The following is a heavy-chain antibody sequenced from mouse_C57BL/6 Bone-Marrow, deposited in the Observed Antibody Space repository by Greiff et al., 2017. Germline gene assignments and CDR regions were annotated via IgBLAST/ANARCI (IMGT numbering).Heavy chain of an antibody. D-gene: IGHD1-1*01. CDR1: GYTFTDYE. Sequence: QVQLQQSGAELVRPGASVTLSCKASGYTFTDYEMHWVKQTPVHGLEWIGAIDPETGGTAYNQKFKGKAILTADKSSSTAYMELRSLTSEDSAVYYCTRGGDITTVVADYGGKGTTLPVPS. CDR2: IDPETGGT. J-gene: IGHJ2*01. V-gene: IGHV1-15*01. CDR3: TRGGDITTVVADY.